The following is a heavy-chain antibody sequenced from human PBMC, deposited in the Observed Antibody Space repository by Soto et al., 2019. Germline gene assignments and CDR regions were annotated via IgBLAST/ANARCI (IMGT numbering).Heavy chain of an antibody. D-gene: IGHD6-13*01. Sequence: GGSLRLSCAASGFTFSSYAMSWVRQAPGKGLEWVSAISGSGGSTYYADSVKGRFTISRDNSKNTLYLQMNSLRAEDTAVYYCAKDRGLAAAAYYYYYGMDVWGQGTTVTVSS. J-gene: IGHJ6*02. V-gene: IGHV3-23*01. CDR1: GFTFSSYA. CDR2: ISGSGGST. CDR3: AKDRGLAAAAYYYYYGMDV.